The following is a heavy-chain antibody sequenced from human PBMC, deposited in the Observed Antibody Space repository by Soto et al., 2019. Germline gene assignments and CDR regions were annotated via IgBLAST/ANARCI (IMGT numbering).Heavy chain of an antibody. V-gene: IGHV2-70*01. CDR1: GFSLSTSGMC. J-gene: IGHJ6*02. D-gene: IGHD6-13*01. CDR2: IDWDDDK. CDR3: ARTSWGSYSYYGVDV. Sequence: SGPTLVNPTQTLTLTCTFSGFSLSTSGMCVSWIRQPPGKALEWLALIDWDDDKYYSTSLKTRLTISKDTSKNQVVLTMTNMDPVDTATYYCARTSWGSYSYYGVDVWGQGNTVTVSS.